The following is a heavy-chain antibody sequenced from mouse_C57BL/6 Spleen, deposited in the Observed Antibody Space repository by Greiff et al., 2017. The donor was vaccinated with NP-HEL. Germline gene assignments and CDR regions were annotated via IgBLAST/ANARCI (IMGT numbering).Heavy chain of an antibody. D-gene: IGHD1-1*01. Sequence: VQLQQSGAELARPGASVKLSCKASGYTFTSYGISWVKQRTGQGLEWIGEIYPRSGNTYYNEKFKGKATLTADKSSSTAYMELRSLTSEDAAVYFCARVTTVVARYLDVWGTGTTVTVAS. V-gene: IGHV1-81*01. CDR1: GYTFTSYG. CDR3: ARVTTVVARYLDV. CDR2: IYPRSGNT. J-gene: IGHJ1*03.